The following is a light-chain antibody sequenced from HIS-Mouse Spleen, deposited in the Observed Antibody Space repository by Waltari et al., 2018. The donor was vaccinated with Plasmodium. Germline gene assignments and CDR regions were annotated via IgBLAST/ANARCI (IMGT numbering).Light chain of an antibody. Sequence: QSALTPPRSVSGSPGQSVTISCTGTSSDVGGSHYVPWYQQHPGKAPKLMIYDVSKRPSGVPDRFSGSKSGNTASLTISGLQAEDEADYYCCSYAGSYTYVFGTGTKVTVL. CDR2: DVS. J-gene: IGLJ1*01. V-gene: IGLV2-11*01. CDR1: SSDVGGSHY. CDR3: CSYAGSYTYV.